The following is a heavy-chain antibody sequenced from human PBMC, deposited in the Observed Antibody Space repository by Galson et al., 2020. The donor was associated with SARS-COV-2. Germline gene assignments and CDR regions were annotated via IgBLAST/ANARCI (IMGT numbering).Heavy chain of an antibody. V-gene: IGHV3-33*01. CDR2: IWYDGSNK. CDR1: GFTFSSYG. Sequence: GGSLRLSCAASGFTFSSYGMHWVRQAPGKGLEWVAVIWYDGSNKYYADSVKGRFTISRDNSKNTLYLQMNSLRAEDTAVYYCARDIIAAHFDYWGQGTLVTVSS. D-gene: IGHD6-13*01. J-gene: IGHJ4*02. CDR3: ARDIIAAHFDY.